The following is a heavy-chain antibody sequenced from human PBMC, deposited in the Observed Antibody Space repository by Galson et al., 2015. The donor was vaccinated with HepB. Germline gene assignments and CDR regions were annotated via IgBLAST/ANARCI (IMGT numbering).Heavy chain of an antibody. D-gene: IGHD2-2*01. Sequence: SVKVSCKASGYTFTSYAMNWVRQAPGQGLEWMGWINTNTGNPTYAQGSTGRFVFSLDTSVSTAYLQISSLKAEDTAVYYCARGIVVVPASFDYWGQGTLVTVSS. CDR2: INTNTGNP. V-gene: IGHV7-4-1*02. CDR3: ARGIVVVPASFDY. CDR1: GYTFTSYA. J-gene: IGHJ4*02.